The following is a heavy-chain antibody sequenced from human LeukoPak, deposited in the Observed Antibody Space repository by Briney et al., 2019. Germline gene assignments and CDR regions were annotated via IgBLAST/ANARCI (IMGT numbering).Heavy chain of an antibody. CDR1: GGSFSGYY. Sequence: SETLSLTCAVYGGSFSGYYWSWIRQPPGKGLEWIGEINHSGSTNYNPSLKSRVTISVDTSKNQFSLKLSSVTAADTAVYYCARGGIAILNHINWFDPWGQGTLVTVSS. J-gene: IGHJ5*02. V-gene: IGHV4-34*01. CDR3: ARGGIAILNHINWFDP. CDR2: INHSGST. D-gene: IGHD6-13*01.